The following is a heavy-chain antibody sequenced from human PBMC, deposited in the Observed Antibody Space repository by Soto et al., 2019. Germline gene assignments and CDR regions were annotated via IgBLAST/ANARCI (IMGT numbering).Heavy chain of an antibody. V-gene: IGHV4-4*02. J-gene: IGHJ4*02. CDR2: IFHSGSV. Sequence: QVLLQESGPGLVQPSGTLSLSCAVSGDSVSSSFFWGWVRQPPGKGLEWIGDIFHSGSVNYNPSLKXXVHISLDKSKNQFSLELNSVTTAGTAVYYCARSFGWYAIDYWGQGTLVIVSS. D-gene: IGHD6-19*01. CDR1: GDSVSSSFF. CDR3: ARSFGWYAIDY.